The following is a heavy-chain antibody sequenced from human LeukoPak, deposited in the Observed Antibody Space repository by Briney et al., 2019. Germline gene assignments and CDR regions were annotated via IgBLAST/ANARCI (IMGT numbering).Heavy chain of an antibody. CDR1: GFTFSSYS. CDR3: ARGLGYCTNGVCPLHDY. J-gene: IGHJ4*02. D-gene: IGHD2-8*01. Sequence: GGSLRLSCAASGFTFSSYSMNWVRQAPGKGLEWVSYISSSSSTIYYADSVKGRFTISRDNSKNTLYLQMNSLRAEDTAVYYCARGLGYCTNGVCPLHDYWGQGTLVTVSS. CDR2: ISSSSSTI. V-gene: IGHV3-48*01.